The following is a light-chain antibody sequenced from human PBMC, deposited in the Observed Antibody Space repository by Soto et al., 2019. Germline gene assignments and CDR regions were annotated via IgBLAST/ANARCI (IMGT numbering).Light chain of an antibody. Sequence: QSVLTQPASVSGSPGQSITISCTGTSSDVGSHNFVSWYQQHPGKVPKPMIYEATKRPSGVSNRFSGSKSGNTASLTISGLQAEDEADYYCCSYASSSPHWVFGGGTKVTVL. J-gene: IGLJ3*02. CDR2: EAT. V-gene: IGLV2-23*01. CDR3: CSYASSSPHWV. CDR1: SSDVGSHNF.